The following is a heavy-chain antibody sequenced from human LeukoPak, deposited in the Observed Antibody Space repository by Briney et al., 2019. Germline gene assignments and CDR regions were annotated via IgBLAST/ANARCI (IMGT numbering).Heavy chain of an antibody. CDR2: INHSGST. Sequence: PSETLSLTCAVYGGSFSGYYWSWIRQPPGKGLEWIGEINHSGSTNYNPSLKSRVTISVDTSKNQFSLKLSSVTAADTAVYYCARIVGATGYWGQGTLVTVSS. V-gene: IGHV4-34*01. D-gene: IGHD1-26*01. J-gene: IGHJ4*02. CDR3: ARIVGATGY. CDR1: GGSFSGYY.